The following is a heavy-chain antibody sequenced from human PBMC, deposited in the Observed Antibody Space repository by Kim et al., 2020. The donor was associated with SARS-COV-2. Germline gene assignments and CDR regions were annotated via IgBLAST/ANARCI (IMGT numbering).Heavy chain of an antibody. D-gene: IGHD6-13*01. CDR2: IYYSGST. CDR3: ARGAFEGQQQCCYSYGM. J-gene: IGHJ6*01. CDR1: GGSISSYY. Sequence: SETLSLTCPVSGGSISSYYWSWIRQPPGKGLEWIGYIYYSGSTNYNPSLKSRVNISVDTSKNQFSLKLSSVTAANTAVYYCARGAFEGQQQCCYSYGM. V-gene: IGHV4-59*12.